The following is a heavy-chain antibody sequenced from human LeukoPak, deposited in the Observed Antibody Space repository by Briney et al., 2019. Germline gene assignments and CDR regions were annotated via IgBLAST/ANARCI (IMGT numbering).Heavy chain of an antibody. V-gene: IGHV1-69*05. CDR2: IIPIFGTA. CDR3: ARAQYSSGWYDAFDY. Sequence: SVKVSCKASGGTFSSYAISWVRQAPGQGLEWLGGIIPIFGTANYAQKFQGRVTITTDESTSTAYMELSSLRSEDTAVYYCARAQYSSGWYDAFDYWGQGTLVTVSS. D-gene: IGHD6-19*01. CDR1: GGTFSSYA. J-gene: IGHJ4*02.